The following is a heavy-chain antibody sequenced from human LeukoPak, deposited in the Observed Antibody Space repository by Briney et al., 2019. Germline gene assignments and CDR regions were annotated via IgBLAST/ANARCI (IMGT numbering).Heavy chain of an antibody. CDR3: ARDRGRYYDSRGFYWGYYFDS. CDR2: LSGDGGTT. Sequence: GGSLRLSCVASGFTFKTYAMNWVRQAPGRSLEWISALSGDGGTTYYADSVKGRFTISRDNSKDTLYLQMSSVRVDDTAVYYCARDRGRYYDSRGFYWGYYFDSWGQGILVTVST. V-gene: IGHV3-23*01. CDR1: GFTFKTYA. D-gene: IGHD3-22*01. J-gene: IGHJ4*02.